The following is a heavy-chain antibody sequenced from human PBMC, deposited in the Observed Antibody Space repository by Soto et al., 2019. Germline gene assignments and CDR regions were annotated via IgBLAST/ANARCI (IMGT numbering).Heavy chain of an antibody. J-gene: IGHJ6*02. CDR2: INPSDSFT. Sequence: PGESLKISCKAFGYSFTDYWISWVRQLPGKGLDYMGRINPSDSFTHYGPSFQGLVTISVDKSVNTAYLQWTSLRASDTALYYCARVPTYYYYGMDVWGQGTTVTVSS. CDR3: ARVPTYYYYGMDV. CDR1: GYSFTDYW. V-gene: IGHV5-10-1*01.